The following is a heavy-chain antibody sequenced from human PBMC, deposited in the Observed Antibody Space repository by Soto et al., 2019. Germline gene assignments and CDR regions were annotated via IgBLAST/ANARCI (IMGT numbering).Heavy chain of an antibody. J-gene: IGHJ4*02. CDR3: ASGIFGSSGYYAYYFDY. Sequence: PGGSLGISCAASGYILSSYAMSWARQAPGKGLEWVSASSGSGGSTYYADSVKGRFTISRDNSKNTLYLQMNSLRAEDTAVYYCASGIFGSSGYYAYYFDYWGQGTLVTVSS. CDR1: GYILSSYA. V-gene: IGHV3-23*01. D-gene: IGHD3-22*01. CDR2: SSGSGGST.